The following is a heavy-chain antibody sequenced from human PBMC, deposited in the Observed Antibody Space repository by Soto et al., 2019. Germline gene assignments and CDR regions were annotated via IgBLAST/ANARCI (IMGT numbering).Heavy chain of an antibody. CDR2: ISGSGFKK. D-gene: IGHD1-26*01. CDR3: AKNQGVELVPLATVDWFDP. J-gene: IGHJ5*02. CDR1: CFIFENFG. V-gene: IGHV3-23*01. Sequence: VGSLRLSCAASCFIFENFGMSWVRQAPGKGLEWISSISGSGFKKYYADSVKGRFTISRDNSKSTVYLELNNLSAEDTAVYHCAKNQGVELVPLATVDWFDPWGQGSVVTVSS.